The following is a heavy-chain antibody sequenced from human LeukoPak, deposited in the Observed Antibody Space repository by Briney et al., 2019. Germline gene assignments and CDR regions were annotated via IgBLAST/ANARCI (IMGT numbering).Heavy chain of an antibody. V-gene: IGHV4-34*01. Sequence: SETLSLTCAVYGGSFSGYYWSWIRQPPGRGLEWIGEINHSGSTNYNPSLKSRVTISVDTSKNQFSLKLSSVTAADTAVYYCARGKRGKGLKTYYYDSSGYWPIDYWGQGTLATVSS. J-gene: IGHJ4*02. CDR1: GGSFSGYY. CDR3: ARGKRGKGLKTYYYDSSGYWPIDY. CDR2: INHSGST. D-gene: IGHD3-22*01.